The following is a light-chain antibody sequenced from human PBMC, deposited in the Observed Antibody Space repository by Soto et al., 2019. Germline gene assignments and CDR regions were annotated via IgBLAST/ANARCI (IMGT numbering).Light chain of an antibody. CDR3: CSYAGSSTSYV. J-gene: IGLJ1*01. CDR1: SSDVGSYNL. CDR2: EGS. Sequence: LAQPASVSGSPGQSITISCTGTSSDVGSYNLVSWYQQHPGKAPKLMIYEGSKRPSGVSNRFSGSKSGNTASLTISGLQAEDEADYYCCSYAGSSTSYVFGTGTKVTVL. V-gene: IGLV2-23*01.